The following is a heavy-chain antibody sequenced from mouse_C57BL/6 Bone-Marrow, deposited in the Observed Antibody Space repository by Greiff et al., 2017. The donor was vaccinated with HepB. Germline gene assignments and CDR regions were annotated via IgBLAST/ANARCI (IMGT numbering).Heavy chain of an antibody. CDR1: GFTFSDFY. D-gene: IGHD1-1*01. V-gene: IGHV7-1*01. Sequence: EVQLVESGGGLVQSGRSLRLSCATSGFTFSDFYMEWVRQAPGKGLEWIAASRNKANDYTTEYSASVKGRFIVSRDTSQSILYLQMNALRAEDTAIYYWARDYYYGSSWHFDVWGTGTTVTVSS. CDR2: SRNKANDYTT. CDR3: ARDYYYGSSWHFDV. J-gene: IGHJ1*03.